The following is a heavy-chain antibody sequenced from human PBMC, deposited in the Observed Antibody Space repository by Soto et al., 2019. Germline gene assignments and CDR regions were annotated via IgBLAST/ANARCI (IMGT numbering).Heavy chain of an antibody. D-gene: IGHD1-26*01. V-gene: IGHV3-74*01. CDR1: GFTFSSDW. CDR2: IDPDGTTT. J-gene: IGHJ4*02. Sequence: GGSLRLSCAASGFTFSSDWMHWVRQTPGKGPLWVSRIDPDGTTTNYADSVKGRFTISRDNAENTLYLQMDSLRAEDTAVYYCTTAGSYRFDYWGQGTLVTVSS. CDR3: TTAGSYRFDY.